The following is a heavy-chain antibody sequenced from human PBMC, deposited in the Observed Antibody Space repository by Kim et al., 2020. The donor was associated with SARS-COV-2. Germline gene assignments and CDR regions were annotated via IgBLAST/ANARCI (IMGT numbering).Heavy chain of an antibody. CDR3: ARATKPSTYYYDRSGYYFDY. V-gene: IGHV4-4*07. CDR1: GGSISIYY. Sequence: SETLSLTSTVSGGSISIYYWSWIRQAAGKGLEWIGRIYTNGNTIYNPSLQSRVTMSVDTSKNQFSLRLNSVTAADTAVYYCARATKPSTYYYDRSGYYFDYWGQGTLVTVSS. D-gene: IGHD3-22*01. CDR2: IYTNGNT. J-gene: IGHJ4*02.